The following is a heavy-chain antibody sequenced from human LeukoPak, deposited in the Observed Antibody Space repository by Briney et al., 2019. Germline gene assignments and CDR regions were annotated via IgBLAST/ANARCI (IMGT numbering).Heavy chain of an antibody. CDR1: GFTLGDYA. Sequence: PGKSLRLSCASSGFTLGDYAMQWVRQAPGKGLEWDSGIHWYHRSIGYADSVKDRFTISRHNANNSLYLQINSLRPGGMVLYYCARDRGYSGYGDYWGQGTLVTVSS. CDR3: ARDRGYSGYGDY. V-gene: IGHV3-9*03. J-gene: IGHJ4*02. CDR2: IHWYHRSI. D-gene: IGHD5-12*01.